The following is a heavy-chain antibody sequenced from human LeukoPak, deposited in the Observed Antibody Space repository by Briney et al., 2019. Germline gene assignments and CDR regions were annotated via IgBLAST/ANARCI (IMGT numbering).Heavy chain of an antibody. Sequence: GASVKVSCKSSGYTFTGYYMHWVRQAPGQGLEWMGWINPNSGGTNYAQKFQGRVTMTRDTSISTAYMELSRLRSDDTAVYYCASSRPSGSYYGVNYWGQGTLVTVSS. CDR3: ASSRPSGSYYGVNY. D-gene: IGHD1-26*01. V-gene: IGHV1-2*02. CDR1: GYTFTGYY. CDR2: INPNSGGT. J-gene: IGHJ4*02.